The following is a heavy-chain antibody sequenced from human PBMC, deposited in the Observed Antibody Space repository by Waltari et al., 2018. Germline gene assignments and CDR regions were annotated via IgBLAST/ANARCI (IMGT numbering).Heavy chain of an antibody. CDR2: INPNSGDT. V-gene: IGHV1-2*02. D-gene: IGHD4-17*01. CDR3: ARDYGDYPNWFDP. Sequence: HVQLVQSGAEVQKPGASVKVSCKASGYTFTGYYMHWVRQAPGQGLEWMGGINPNSGDTNYAQKFEGRGTMTRDTSISTAYMELSWLRSDDTAVYYCARDYGDYPNWFDPWGQGTLVTVSS. CDR1: GYTFTGYY. J-gene: IGHJ5*02.